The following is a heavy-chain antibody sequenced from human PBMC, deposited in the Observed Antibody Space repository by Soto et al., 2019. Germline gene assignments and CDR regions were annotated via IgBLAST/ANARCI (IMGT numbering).Heavy chain of an antibody. CDR1: GGSFSGYY. Sequence: ASETLSLTCAVYGGSFSGYYLSWIRQPPGKGLEWIGEINHSGSTNYNPSLRSRVTISVDTSKNQFSLKLSSVTAADTAVYYCARAKSKGGRAYYYMDVWGKGTTVTVSS. V-gene: IGHV4-34*01. CDR3: ARAKSKGGRAYYYMDV. D-gene: IGHD3-16*01. CDR2: INHSGST. J-gene: IGHJ6*03.